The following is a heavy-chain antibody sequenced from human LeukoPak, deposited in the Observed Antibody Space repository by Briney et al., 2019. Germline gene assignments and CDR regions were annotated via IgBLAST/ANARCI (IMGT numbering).Heavy chain of an antibody. Sequence: GRSLRLSCAASGFTFSSYAMHWVRQAPGKGLEWVAVISYDGSNKYYADSVKGRFTISRDNSKNTLYLQMNSLRAEDTAVYYCARDRTYYYDSSALDYWGQGTLVTVSS. CDR3: ARDRTYYYDSSALDY. CDR2: ISYDGSNK. V-gene: IGHV3-30*01. D-gene: IGHD3-22*01. CDR1: GFTFSSYA. J-gene: IGHJ4*02.